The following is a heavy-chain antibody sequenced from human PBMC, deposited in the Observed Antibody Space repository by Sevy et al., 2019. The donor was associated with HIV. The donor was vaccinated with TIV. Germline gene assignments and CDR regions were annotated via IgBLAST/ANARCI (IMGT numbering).Heavy chain of an antibody. V-gene: IGHV4-39*01. D-gene: IGHD6-13*01. CDR1: GGSIISSSYY. Sequence: SETLSLTCTVSGGSIISSSYYWGWIRQPPGKGLDWIGSIFYIGNTYYNPSLKSQVSISVDTSKNQVSLRVNSVTAADTAVYYCARRIAAAAFDYWGQGTLVTVSS. J-gene: IGHJ4*02. CDR3: ARRIAAAAFDY. CDR2: IFYIGNT.